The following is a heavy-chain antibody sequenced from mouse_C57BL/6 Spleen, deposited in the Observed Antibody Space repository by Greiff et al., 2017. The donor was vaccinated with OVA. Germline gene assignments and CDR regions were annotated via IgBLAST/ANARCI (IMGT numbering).Heavy chain of an antibody. CDR1: GFTFSNYW. CDR2: ISLKSDNYAT. V-gene: IGHV6-3*01. Sequence: EVQVEESGGGLVQPGGSMKLSCVASGFTFSNYWMNWVRQSPEKGLEWVAQISLKSDNYATHYAVSVKGRFTISRDDAKSSVYLQMNSLRAEDTGIYYCTGGYYSNPWFAYWGQGTLVTVSA. CDR3: TGGYYSNPWFAY. D-gene: IGHD2-5*01. J-gene: IGHJ3*01.